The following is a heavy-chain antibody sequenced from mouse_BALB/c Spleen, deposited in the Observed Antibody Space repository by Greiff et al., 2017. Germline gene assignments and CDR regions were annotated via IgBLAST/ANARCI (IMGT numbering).Heavy chain of an antibody. CDR3: ARHGGNAMDY. CDR2: ISSGGSYT. V-gene: IGHV5-6*01. CDR1: GFTFSSYG. Sequence: EVQVVESGGDLVKPGGSLKLSCAASGFTFSSYGMSWVRQTPDKRLEWVATISSGGSYTYYPDSVKGRFTISRDNAKNTLYLQMSSLKSEDTAMYYCARHGGNAMDYWGQGTSVTVSS. J-gene: IGHJ4*01.